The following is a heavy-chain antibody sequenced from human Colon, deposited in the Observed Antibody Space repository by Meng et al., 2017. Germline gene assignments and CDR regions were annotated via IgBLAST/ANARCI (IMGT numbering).Heavy chain of an antibody. V-gene: IGHV4-4*02. CDR1: GGSITNDNW. CDR3: ARDFHSTMTVFDS. J-gene: IGHJ4*02. CDR2: IFHAGNT. D-gene: IGHD3-22*01. Sequence: VQVQEAGPGLVKPSGTLSLPCAVSGGSITNDNWWSWVRQPPGKGLEWIGEIFHAGNTNYNPSLKSRVTMSLDKSKNQFSLTLTSVTAADTAVYYCARDFHSTMTVFDSWGQGTLVTVSS.